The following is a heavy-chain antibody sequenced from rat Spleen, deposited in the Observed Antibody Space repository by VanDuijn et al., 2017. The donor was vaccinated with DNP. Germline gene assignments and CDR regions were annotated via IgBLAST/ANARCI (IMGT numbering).Heavy chain of an antibody. J-gene: IGHJ2*01. Sequence: EVQLQESGPGLVKPSQSLSLTCSVTGYSITTNYWGWVRKFPGNKMEYIGHISFSGSTNYNPSLKSQISITRDTSKNQFFLHLHSVTTEDTATYYCARWVWYFDYWDQGVMVTVSS. V-gene: IGHV3-1*01. CDR3: ARWVWYFDY. CDR2: ISFSGST. CDR1: GYSITTNY.